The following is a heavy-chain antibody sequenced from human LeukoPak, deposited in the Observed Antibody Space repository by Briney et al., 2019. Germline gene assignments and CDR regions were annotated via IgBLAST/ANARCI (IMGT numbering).Heavy chain of an antibody. CDR2: ISYDGSQK. CDR1: GFTFSSYS. J-gene: IGHJ3*02. CDR3: ARVNYDFWSGYYAPPTSGAFDI. D-gene: IGHD3-3*01. Sequence: GGSLRLSCAASGFTFSSYSMNWVRQAPGKGLEWVAIISYDGSQKYYADSVKGRFTISRDNAKNTLYLQMNSLRAEDTAVYYCARVNYDFWSGYYAPPTSGAFDIWGQGTMVTVSS. V-gene: IGHV3-30*03.